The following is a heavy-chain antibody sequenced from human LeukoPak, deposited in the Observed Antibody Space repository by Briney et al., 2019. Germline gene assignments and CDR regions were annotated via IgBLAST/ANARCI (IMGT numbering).Heavy chain of an antibody. Sequence: GGSLRLSCAASGFTFSSYAMSWVRQAPGKGLEWVSAISGSGGSTYYADSVKGRFTISRDNPKNTLYLQMNSLRVEDTAIYYCAKDQRSGWTGNFDSWGQGTLVTVSS. CDR2: ISGSGGST. J-gene: IGHJ4*02. CDR1: GFTFSSYA. D-gene: IGHD6-19*01. CDR3: AKDQRSGWTGNFDS. V-gene: IGHV3-23*01.